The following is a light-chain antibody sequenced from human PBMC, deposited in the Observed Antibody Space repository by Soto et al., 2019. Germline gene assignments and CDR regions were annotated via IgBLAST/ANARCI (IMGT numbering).Light chain of an antibody. J-gene: IGKJ1*01. CDR3: QQYNSWWT. V-gene: IGKV1-5*01. CDR2: DAS. CDR1: QSISSW. Sequence: EIQMTQSASTVSASLRDRLNITCRASQSISSWLAWYQQKPGKAPKLLIYDASSLESGVPSRFSGSGSGTEFTLTISSLQPDDFATYYCQQYNSWWTFGQGTKVDIK.